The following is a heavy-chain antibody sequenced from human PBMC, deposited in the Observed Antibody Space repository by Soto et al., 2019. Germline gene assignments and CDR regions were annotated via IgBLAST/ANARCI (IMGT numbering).Heavy chain of an antibody. V-gene: IGHV4-61*01. CDR3: SRDRQQLVRDYYYGMVV. Sequence: PSETLSLTCTVSGGSVSSGSYYWSWIRQPPGKGLEWIGYIYYSGSTNYNPSLKSQVTISVDTSKNQLSLKLSSVTAADTAFFFFSRDRQQLVRDYYYGMVVCGQGTTVTVSS. D-gene: IGHD6-13*01. J-gene: IGHJ6*02. CDR2: IYYSGST. CDR1: GGSVSSGSYY.